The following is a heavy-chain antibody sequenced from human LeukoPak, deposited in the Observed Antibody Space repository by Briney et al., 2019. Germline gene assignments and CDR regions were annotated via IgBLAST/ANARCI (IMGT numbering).Heavy chain of an antibody. CDR3: AKDRYSGYPGAFDI. V-gene: IGHV3-11*01. CDR2: ISSSGSTI. Sequence: GGSLRLSCAASGFTFSDYYMSWIRQAPGKGLEWVSYISSSGSTIYYADSVKGRFTISRDNAKNSLYLQMNSLRAEDTALYYCAKDRYSGYPGAFDIWGQGTMVTVSS. D-gene: IGHD5-12*01. CDR1: GFTFSDYY. J-gene: IGHJ3*02.